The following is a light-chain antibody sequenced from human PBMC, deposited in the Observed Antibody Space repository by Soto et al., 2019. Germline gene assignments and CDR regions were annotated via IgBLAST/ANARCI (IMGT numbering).Light chain of an antibody. CDR1: SSDVGGHNF. J-gene: IGLJ3*02. CDR2: EVT. V-gene: IGLV2-14*01. Sequence: QSVLTQPASVSGSPGQSITISCTGTSSDVGGHNFVSWYQHHPGKAPKLMIYEVTHRPSGISDRFSGSKSGNTASLTISGLQAEDEADYYCNSYTSTFTWVFGGGTKLTV. CDR3: NSYTSTFTWV.